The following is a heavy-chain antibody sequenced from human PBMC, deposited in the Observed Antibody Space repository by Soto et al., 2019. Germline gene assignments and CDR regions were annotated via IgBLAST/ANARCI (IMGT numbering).Heavy chain of an antibody. D-gene: IGHD2-8*01. J-gene: IGHJ5*02. CDR1: GGTFSSYT. CDR2: IIPIPGTA. CDR3: AGGWGGGYCTNGVFYWYWFDP. V-gene: IGHV1-69*08. Sequence: SVKVSCKASGGTFSSYTLSWVRQAPGQGLEWMGRIIPIPGTANYAQNFQGRVTITADKSTSTAYMELSSLRFEDTAMYLCAGGWGGGYCTNGVFYWYWFDPGLQGTLATVSS.